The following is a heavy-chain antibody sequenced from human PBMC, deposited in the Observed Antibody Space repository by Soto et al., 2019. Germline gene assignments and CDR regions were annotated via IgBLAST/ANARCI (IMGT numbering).Heavy chain of an antibody. CDR3: ARYVSCSGGSCYPYYFDS. CDR2: IWYDGSNK. D-gene: IGHD2-15*01. Sequence: QVQLVESGGGVVQPGRSLRLSCAASGFTFSSYGMHWVRQAPGKGLEWVAVIWYDGSNKYYADSVKGRFTISRDNSTNTLYLQMNSLRAEGTSVYYCARYVSCSGGSCYPYYFDSWGQGTLVTVSS. CDR1: GFTFSSYG. J-gene: IGHJ4*02. V-gene: IGHV3-33*01.